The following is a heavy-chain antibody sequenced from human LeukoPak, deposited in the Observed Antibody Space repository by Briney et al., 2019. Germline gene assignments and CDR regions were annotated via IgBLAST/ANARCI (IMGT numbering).Heavy chain of an antibody. V-gene: IGHV3-30-3*01. Sequence: GGSLRLSCAASGFTFSSYAMHWVRQAPGKGLEWVAVISYDGSNKYYADSVKGRFTISRDNSKNTLYLQMNSLRAEDTAVYYCARVRSEYDFWSGYYPGYWGQGTLVTVSS. D-gene: IGHD3-3*01. CDR2: ISYDGSNK. J-gene: IGHJ4*02. CDR3: ARVRSEYDFWSGYYPGY. CDR1: GFTFSSYA.